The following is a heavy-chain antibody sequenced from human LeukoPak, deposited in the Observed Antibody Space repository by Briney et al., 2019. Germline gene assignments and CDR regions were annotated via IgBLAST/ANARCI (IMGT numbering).Heavy chain of an antibody. J-gene: IGHJ4*02. Sequence: PGGSLRLSCAASGFTFSSYAMSWVRQAPGKGLEWVSSTTASDGSTYYADSVKGRFTISRDNSKNILFFQMSSLRVEDTAVYYCARGAAAGTLTFFHYWGQGILVTVSS. CDR2: TTASDGST. D-gene: IGHD6-13*01. CDR1: GFTFSSYA. V-gene: IGHV3-23*01. CDR3: ARGAAAGTLTFFHY.